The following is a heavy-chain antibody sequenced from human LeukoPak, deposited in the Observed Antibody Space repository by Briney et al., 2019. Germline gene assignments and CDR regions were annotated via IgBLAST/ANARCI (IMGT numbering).Heavy chain of an antibody. D-gene: IGHD3-3*01. V-gene: IGHV3-21*01. CDR2: ISSSSSYI. CDR1: GFTFSSYS. J-gene: IGHJ4*02. Sequence: GGSLRLSCAASGFTFSSYSMNWVRQAPGKGLEWVSSISSSSSYIYYADSVKGRFTISRDNAKNSLYLQMNSLRAEDTAVYYCAKDVLRFLEWLYGMGYFDYWGQGTLVTVSS. CDR3: AKDVLRFLEWLYGMGYFDY.